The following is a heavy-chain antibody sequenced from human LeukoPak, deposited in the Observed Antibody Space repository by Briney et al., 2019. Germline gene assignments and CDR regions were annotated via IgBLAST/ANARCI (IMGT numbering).Heavy chain of an antibody. D-gene: IGHD4-17*01. Sequence: SVKVSCKASGGTFSSYTISWVRQAPGQGLEWMGRIIPILGIANYAQKFQGRVTITADKSTSTAYMELSSLRSEDTAVYYCARDGYGDYSPRNYYYGMDVWGQGTTVTVSS. V-gene: IGHV1-69*04. CDR1: GGTFSSYT. CDR2: IIPILGIA. J-gene: IGHJ6*02. CDR3: ARDGYGDYSPRNYYYGMDV.